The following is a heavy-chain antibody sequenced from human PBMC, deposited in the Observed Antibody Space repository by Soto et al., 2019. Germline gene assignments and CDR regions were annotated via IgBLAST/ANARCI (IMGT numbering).Heavy chain of an antibody. CDR1: EFVYSDCC. V-gene: IGHV3-7*01. CDR2: IKEDGSQT. D-gene: IGHD3-3*01. J-gene: IGHJ4*02. Sequence: GGSQRQSCAASEFVYSDCCMTRNRQAPGKGLEWVANIKEDGSQTFYADSVKARFTVSRDNAKNSLYLEINSLGAEDTAMYYCAKVKFGSGFWGLDYWGQGTLVTVSS. CDR3: AKVKFGSGFWGLDY.